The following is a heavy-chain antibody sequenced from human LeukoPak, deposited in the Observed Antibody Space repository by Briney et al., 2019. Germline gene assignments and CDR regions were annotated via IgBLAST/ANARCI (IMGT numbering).Heavy chain of an antibody. CDR2: IYYSGST. CDR1: GGSISSSSYY. CDR3: ARRKVEMATGFDY. Sequence: PSETLSLTCTVSGGSISSSSYYWGWIRQPPGKGLEWIGSIYYSGSTYYNPSLKSRVTISVDTSKNQFSLKLSSVTAADTAVYYCARRKVEMATGFDYWGQGTLVTVSS. D-gene: IGHD5-24*01. J-gene: IGHJ4*02. V-gene: IGHV4-39*01.